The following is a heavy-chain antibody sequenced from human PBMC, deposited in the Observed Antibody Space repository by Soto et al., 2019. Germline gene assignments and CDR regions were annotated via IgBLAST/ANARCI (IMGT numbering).Heavy chain of an antibody. CDR3: ARSEPDYSRFAF. V-gene: IGHV1-3*01. CDR1: GYTFTRNA. D-gene: IGHD3-9*01. J-gene: IGHJ4*02. CDR2: INAGNGDT. Sequence: GASVKVSCKTSGYTFTRNAIHWVRQAPGQSLEWIGRINAGNGDTKYSQKFQGRVTITRDTSASAAYMEISALGSDDTSIYYCARSEPDYSRFAFWGQGTQVTVSS.